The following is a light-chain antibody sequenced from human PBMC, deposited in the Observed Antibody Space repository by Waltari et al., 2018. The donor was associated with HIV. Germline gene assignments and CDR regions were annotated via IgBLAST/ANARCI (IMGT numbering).Light chain of an antibody. V-gene: IGKV3-20*01. CDR2: GAS. J-gene: IGKJ1*01. Sequence: EIVLTQAPGTLSLSPGEGATLSCRASQSVDRTYLAWYQQKPGQAPRLLIYGASSRANGIPDRFSGSGSGTDFTLTISRLEPEDFAVYYCQQYDISPRTFGQGTKVEI. CDR3: QQYDISPRT. CDR1: QSVDRTY.